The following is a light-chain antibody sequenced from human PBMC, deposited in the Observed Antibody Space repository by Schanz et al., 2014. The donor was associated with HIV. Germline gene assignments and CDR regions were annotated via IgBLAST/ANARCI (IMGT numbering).Light chain of an antibody. CDR3: LQDYHYRWA. CDR1: QTVNSH. Sequence: EILMTQSPATLSVSPGERATLSCRASQTVNSHLAWYQQKPGQAPRLLIYGASTRVTGIPANFSGSGSGTEFTLTISSLQSEDFATYYCLQDYHYRWAFGQGTKVEIK. V-gene: IGKV3-15*01. J-gene: IGKJ1*01. CDR2: GAS.